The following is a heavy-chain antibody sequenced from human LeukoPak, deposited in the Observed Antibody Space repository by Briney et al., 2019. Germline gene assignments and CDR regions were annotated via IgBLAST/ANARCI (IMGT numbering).Heavy chain of an antibody. J-gene: IGHJ4*02. CDR3: ARRGDYGDLLDY. D-gene: IGHD4-17*01. Sequence: PSETLSLTCTVSGGSISSYYWSWIRQPPGKGLEWIGYIYYSGSTNYNPSLKSRVTISVDTSKNQFSLKLSSVPAADTAVYYCARRGDYGDLLDYWGREPWSPSPQ. CDR1: GGSISSYY. V-gene: IGHV4-59*08. CDR2: IYYSGST.